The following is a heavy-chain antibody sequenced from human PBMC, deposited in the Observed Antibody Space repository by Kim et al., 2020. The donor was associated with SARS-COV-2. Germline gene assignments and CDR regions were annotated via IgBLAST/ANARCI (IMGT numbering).Heavy chain of an antibody. J-gene: IGHJ4*02. V-gene: IGHV4-61*01. CDR2: IFSSGTT. CDR3: VRVPDGTYWEDY. D-gene: IGHD1-26*01. Sequence: SETLSLTCTVSGGSVSSGRYYWSWIRQPPGKGLEWIGYIFSSGTTNYTPSLNKRVTISMDTSKNQFSLKLFFVTAADTAVYYCVRVPDGTYWEDYWGQGTLFTVSS. CDR1: GGSVSSGRYY.